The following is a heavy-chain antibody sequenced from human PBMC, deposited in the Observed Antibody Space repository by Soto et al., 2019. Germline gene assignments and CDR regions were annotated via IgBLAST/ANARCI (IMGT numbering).Heavy chain of an antibody. Sequence: QVQLVQSGAEEKKPGASVKVSCKASGYTFTSYAMHWVRQAPGQRLEWMGWINAGNGNTKYSQKFQGRVTITRDTSASTAYMELSSLRSEDTAVYYCARAYDSWGGMDVWGQGTTVTVSS. J-gene: IGHJ6*02. CDR2: INAGNGNT. V-gene: IGHV1-3*05. D-gene: IGHD3-3*01. CDR1: GYTFTSYA. CDR3: ARAYDSWGGMDV.